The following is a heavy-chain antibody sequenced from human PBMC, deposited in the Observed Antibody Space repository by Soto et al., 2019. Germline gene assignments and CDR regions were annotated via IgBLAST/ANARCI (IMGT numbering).Heavy chain of an antibody. J-gene: IGHJ5*02. Sequence: ASVKVSCKASGYTFTSYDINWVRQANGQGLEWMGWMNPNSGNTGYAQKFQGRVTMTRNTSISTAYMELSSLRSEDTAVYYCARGFGYCTNGVCYTRSDWFDPWGQGTLVTVSS. CDR1: GYTFTSYD. D-gene: IGHD2-8*01. CDR3: ARGFGYCTNGVCYTRSDWFDP. V-gene: IGHV1-8*01. CDR2: MNPNSGNT.